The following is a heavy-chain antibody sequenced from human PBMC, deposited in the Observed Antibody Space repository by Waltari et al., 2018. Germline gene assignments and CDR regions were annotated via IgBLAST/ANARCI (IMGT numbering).Heavy chain of an antibody. CDR3: ARNVKSYSSSWPRYEGENLYFDY. V-gene: IGHV4-34*01. CDR2: IHRGGNA. CDR1: GASFNINY. D-gene: IGHD6-13*01. Sequence: QVQILQSGAGLLKPSETLSLTCAVYGASFNINYWSWIRQSPGTGLQWIAEIHRGGNANYNPSLRSRVTISVDTSKNQVSLNLSSVTAADTAVYYCARNVKSYSSSWPRYEGENLYFDYWGQGTLVTVSS. J-gene: IGHJ4*02.